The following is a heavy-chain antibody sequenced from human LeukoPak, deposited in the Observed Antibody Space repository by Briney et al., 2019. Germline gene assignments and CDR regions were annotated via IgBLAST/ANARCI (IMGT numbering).Heavy chain of an antibody. V-gene: IGHV3-48*04. D-gene: IGHD3-10*01. CDR1: GFSFSTYT. Sequence: GGSLRLSCAASGFSFSTYTMNWVRQAPGKGLEWVSYISISSSTIYYADSVKGRFTISGDNAKNSLYLQMNSLRAEDTAVYYCARGVSGSPGNRFDPWGQGTLVTVSS. J-gene: IGHJ5*02. CDR2: ISISSSTI. CDR3: ARGVSGSPGNRFDP.